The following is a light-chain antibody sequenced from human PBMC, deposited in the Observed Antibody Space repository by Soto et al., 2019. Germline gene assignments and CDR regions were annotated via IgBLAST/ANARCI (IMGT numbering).Light chain of an antibody. V-gene: IGKV3-15*01. Sequence: EIVMTQSPATLSVSPGERDTISCRASQSVSSNLAWYQQTPGQPPRLLIYGASTRASGIPARFSGSGSGTELTLTISSLQTEDFAVYYCQQYDGWPLTFGGGTKMEIK. J-gene: IGKJ4*01. CDR1: QSVSSN. CDR3: QQYDGWPLT. CDR2: GAS.